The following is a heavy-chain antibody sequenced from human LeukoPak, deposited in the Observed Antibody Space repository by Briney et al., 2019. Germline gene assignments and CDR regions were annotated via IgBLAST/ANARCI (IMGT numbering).Heavy chain of an antibody. CDR1: GFTFSDYY. D-gene: IGHD3-22*01. CDR3: ARRGYYDSSGSAL. V-gene: IGHV3-11*04. CDR2: ISSSSSYI. J-gene: IGHJ4*02. Sequence: GGSLRLSCAASGFTFSDYYMSWIRQAPGKGLEWVSSISSSSSYIYYADSVKGRFTISRDNAKNSLYLQMNSLRAEDTAVYYCARRGYYDSSGSALWGQGTLVTVSS.